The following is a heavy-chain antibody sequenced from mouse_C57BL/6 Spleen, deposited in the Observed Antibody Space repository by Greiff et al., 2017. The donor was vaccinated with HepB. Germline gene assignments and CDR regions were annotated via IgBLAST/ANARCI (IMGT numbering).Heavy chain of an antibody. CDR1: GYSFTSYY. CDR2: IYPGGGNT. J-gene: IGHJ2*01. D-gene: IGHD1-1*01. CDR3: AREMTTVVGTEL. Sequence: VKLMESGPELVKPGASVKISCKASGYSFTSYYIHWVKQRPGQGLEWIGWIYPGGGNTKYNEKFKGKATLTADTSSSTAYMQLSSLTSEDSAVYNCAREMTTVVGTELWGQDATLTVSS. V-gene: IGHV1-66*01.